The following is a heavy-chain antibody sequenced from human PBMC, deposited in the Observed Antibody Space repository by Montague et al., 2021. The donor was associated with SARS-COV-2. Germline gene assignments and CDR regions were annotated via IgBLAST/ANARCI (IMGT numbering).Heavy chain of an antibody. CDR1: GDSVVEHRRG. V-gene: IGHV6-1*01. D-gene: IGHD6-13*01. Sequence: CAISGDSVVEHRRGSEEHTHELQSGLHFVGSILHGKKRYYDYAVXVKSRMTISPDTSKNQFSLQLSSVTPEDRAVYYCARDPRYSLSWSFDYWGQGTLVTVSS. J-gene: IGHJ4*02. CDR2: ILHGKKRYY. CDR3: ARDPRYSLSWSFDY.